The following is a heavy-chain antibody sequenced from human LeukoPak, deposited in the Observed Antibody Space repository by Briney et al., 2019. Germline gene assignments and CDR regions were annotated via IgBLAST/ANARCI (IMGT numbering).Heavy chain of an antibody. CDR1: GGSISNTFYY. CDR2: IYYSGST. V-gene: IGHV4-39*01. D-gene: IGHD2-2*02. Sequence: PSETLSLTCTVSGGSISNTFYYWGWIRQPPGKGLEWIGSIYYSGSTYYNPSLKSRLPISVDTSKTQFSLKLSSMTAADTAVYYCASLRYCSSTSCHNFDYWGQGTLVTVSS. J-gene: IGHJ4*02. CDR3: ASLRYCSSTSCHNFDY.